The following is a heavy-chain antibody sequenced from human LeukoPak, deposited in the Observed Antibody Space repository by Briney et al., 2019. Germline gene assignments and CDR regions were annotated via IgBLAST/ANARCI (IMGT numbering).Heavy chain of an antibody. J-gene: IGHJ6*03. CDR2: MNPNSGNT. Sequence: ASVKVSCKASGYTFTSYDINWVRQATGQGLEWMGWMNPNSGNTGYAQKFQGRVTMTRNTSISTAYMELSRLRSDDTAVYYCARGLVAAVYYYYYMDVWGKGTTVTVSS. D-gene: IGHD2-15*01. CDR3: ARGLVAAVYYYYYMDV. CDR1: GYTFTSYD. V-gene: IGHV1-8*01.